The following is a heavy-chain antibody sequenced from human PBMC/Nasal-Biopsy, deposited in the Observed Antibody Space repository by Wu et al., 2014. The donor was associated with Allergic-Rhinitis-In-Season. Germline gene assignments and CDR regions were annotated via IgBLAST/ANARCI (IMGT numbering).Heavy chain of an antibody. J-gene: IGHJ6*03. D-gene: IGHD6-13*01. CDR2: ST. Sequence: STNYNPSLKSRVTISVDTSKNQFSLKLSSVTAADTAVYYCARAGAARSYYYYYYMDVWGKGPRSPSP. CDR3: ARAGAARSYYYYYYMDV. V-gene: IGHV4-59*01.